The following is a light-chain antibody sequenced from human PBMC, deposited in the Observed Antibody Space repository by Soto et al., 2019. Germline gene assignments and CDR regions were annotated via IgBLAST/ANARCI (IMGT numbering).Light chain of an antibody. CDR2: AAS. V-gene: IGKV1-27*01. CDR3: QRYYNAPFT. J-gene: IGKJ4*01. Sequence: DIQVTQHPSSLSESVGDRVTITCRASQGIKNYLAWYQQKPGETPKLLIYAASTLESGIPPRFSGSGSGTDFTLTINNLQPEDVATYYCQRYYNAPFTFGGGTKVEIK. CDR1: QGIKNY.